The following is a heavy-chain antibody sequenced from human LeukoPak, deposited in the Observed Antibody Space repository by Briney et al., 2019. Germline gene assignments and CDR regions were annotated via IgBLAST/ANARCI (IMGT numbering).Heavy chain of an antibody. V-gene: IGHV4-61*02. D-gene: IGHD3-10*01. CDR2: IYTSGST. CDR3: AKRGGYWYFDL. CDR1: GGSISSGSYY. Sequence: SETLSLTCTVSGGSISSGSYYWSWIRQPAGKGLEWIGRIYTSGSTNYNSSFKSRVTISVDTSKNQFSLKLSSVTAADTALYYCAKRGGYWYFDLWGRGTLVTASS. J-gene: IGHJ2*01.